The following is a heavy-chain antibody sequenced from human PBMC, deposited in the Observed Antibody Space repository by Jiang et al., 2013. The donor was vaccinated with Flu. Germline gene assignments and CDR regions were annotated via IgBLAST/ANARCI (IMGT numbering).Heavy chain of an antibody. CDR2: IYYSGST. D-gene: IGHD3-16*02. CDR3: ARGYQDHYVWGSYRYAGYFDY. J-gene: IGHJ4*02. Sequence: GPGLVKPSQTLSLTCTVSGGSISSGGYYWSWIRQHPGKGLEWIGYIYYSGSTYYNPSLKSRVTISADTSKNQFSLKLSSVTAADTAVYYCARGYQDHYVWGSYRYAGYFDYWGQGALVTVSS. CDR1: GGSISSGGYY. V-gene: IGHV4-31*03.